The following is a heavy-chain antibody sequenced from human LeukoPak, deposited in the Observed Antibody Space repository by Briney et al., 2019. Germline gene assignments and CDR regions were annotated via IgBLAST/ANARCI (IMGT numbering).Heavy chain of an antibody. CDR1: RFTFSSYA. J-gene: IGHJ4*02. CDR3: ARRGVGSGYGIDGDFDY. V-gene: IGHV3-30*04. D-gene: IGHD5-12*01. CDR2: ISYDGSNK. Sequence: GGSLRLSCAASRFTFSSYAMHWVRQAPGKGLEWVAVISYDGSNKYYADSVKGRFTISRDNSKNTLYLQMNSLRAEDTAVYYCARRGVGSGYGIDGDFDYWGQGTLVTVSS.